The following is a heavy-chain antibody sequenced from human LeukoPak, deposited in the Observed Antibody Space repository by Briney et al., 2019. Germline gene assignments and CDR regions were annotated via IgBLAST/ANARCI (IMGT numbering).Heavy chain of an antibody. CDR3: ARGNVDYYGSGSYYIRMVSWFDP. Sequence: GGSLRLSCAASGFTFSSYWMSWVRQAPGKGLEWVANIKQDGSEKYYVDSVKGRFTISRDNAKNSLYLQMNSLRAEDTAVYYCARGNVDYYGSGSYYIRMVSWFDPWGQGTLVTVSS. V-gene: IGHV3-7*01. CDR1: GFTFSSYW. CDR2: IKQDGSEK. J-gene: IGHJ5*02. D-gene: IGHD3-10*01.